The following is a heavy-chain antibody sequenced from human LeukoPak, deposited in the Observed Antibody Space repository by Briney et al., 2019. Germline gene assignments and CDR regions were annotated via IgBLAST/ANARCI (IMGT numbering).Heavy chain of an antibody. V-gene: IGHV4-30-4*01. CDR1: GASIRSGDYY. Sequence: PSETLSLTCTVSGASIRSGDYYWSWVRQPPGRGLEWIGYIYDSGSTYYNPALKSRITISVHTSENRFSLTLSSVTATDTPVYYCARECSGGSCYSAFDIWGQGTMVTVS. CDR2: IYDSGST. D-gene: IGHD2-15*01. CDR3: ARECSGGSCYSAFDI. J-gene: IGHJ3*02.